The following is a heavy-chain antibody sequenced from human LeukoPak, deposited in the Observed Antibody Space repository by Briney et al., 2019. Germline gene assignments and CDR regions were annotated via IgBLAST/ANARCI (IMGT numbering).Heavy chain of an antibody. D-gene: IGHD3-9*01. CDR1: GYTLTELS. J-gene: IGHJ5*02. CDR2: FDPEDGET. V-gene: IGHV1-24*01. Sequence: GASVKVSCKVSGYTLTELSMHWVRQAPGKGLEWMGGFDPEDGETIYAQKFQGRVTMTEDTSTGTAYMELSSLRSEDTAVYYCATAQGILTSTYDNWFDPWGQGTLVTVSS. CDR3: ATAQGILTSTYDNWFDP.